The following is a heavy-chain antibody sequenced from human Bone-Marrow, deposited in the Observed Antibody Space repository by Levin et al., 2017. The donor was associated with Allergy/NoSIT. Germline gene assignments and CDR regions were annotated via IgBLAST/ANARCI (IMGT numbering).Heavy chain of an antibody. CDR1: GFTLSDHY. J-gene: IGHJ6*03. CDR3: ARLPVGDYYMDV. V-gene: IGHV3-72*01. Sequence: GGSLRLSCAASGFTLSDHYMDWVRQAPGKGLEWVGRTRNKANSYTTEYAASVKGRFTISRDDSKNSLYLQMNSLKTEDTAVYYCARLPVGDYYMDVWGKGTTVTVSS. CDR2: TRNKANSYTT. D-gene: IGHD2-8*02.